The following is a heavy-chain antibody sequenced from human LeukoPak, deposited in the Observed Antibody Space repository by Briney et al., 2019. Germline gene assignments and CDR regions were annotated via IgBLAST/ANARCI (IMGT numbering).Heavy chain of an antibody. D-gene: IGHD1-26*01. V-gene: IGHV3-30-3*01. CDR1: GFTFNIYT. CDR2: ISYDGVNK. CDR3: ARTAHFYSNGFDI. J-gene: IGHJ3*02. Sequence: PGGSLRLSCAASGFTFNIYTMQWVRQAPGKGLEWVALISYDGVNKYHTDSVKGRFTISRDNSKHTLYLQMNSLRAEDTAVYYCARTAHFYSNGFDIWGQGTMVTVSS.